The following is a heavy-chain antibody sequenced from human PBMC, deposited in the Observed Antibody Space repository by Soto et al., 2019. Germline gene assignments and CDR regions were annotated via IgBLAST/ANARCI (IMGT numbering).Heavy chain of an antibody. Sequence: SETLSLTCTVSGGSISSSSYYWGWIRQPPGKGLEWIGSIYYSGSTYYNPSLKSRVTISVDTSKNQFSLKLSSVTAADTAVYYCARPIGEGYFDYWGQGTLVTVSS. V-gene: IGHV4-39*01. J-gene: IGHJ4*02. D-gene: IGHD3-10*01. CDR1: GGSISSSSYY. CDR2: IYYSGST. CDR3: ARPIGEGYFDY.